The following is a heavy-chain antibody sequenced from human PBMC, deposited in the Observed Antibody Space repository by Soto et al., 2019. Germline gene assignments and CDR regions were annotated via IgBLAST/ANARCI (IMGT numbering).Heavy chain of an antibody. J-gene: IGHJ4*02. CDR2: INYDGSGT. Sequence: GSLRLSCAASVFTFSTYWMHWVRQAPGKGLVWVSRINYDGSGTDYADSVKGRFTISRDNAKNTLYLQMNTLTAEDTAVYYCTRGPRPTSVGTGAYWGQGTLVTVSS. CDR3: TRGPRPTSVGTGAY. D-gene: IGHD3-10*01. V-gene: IGHV3-74*01. CDR1: VFTFSTYW.